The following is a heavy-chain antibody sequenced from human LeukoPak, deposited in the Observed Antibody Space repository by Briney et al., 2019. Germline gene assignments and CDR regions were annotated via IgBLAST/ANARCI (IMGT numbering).Heavy chain of an antibody. J-gene: IGHJ4*02. Sequence: GGSLRLSCAAYGFTFSSYAMSWVRQAPGKGLEWVSAISGSGGSTYYADSVKGRFTISRDNSKNTLYLQMNSLRAEDTAVYYCAKDVAMWLLLNYSDYWGQGTLVTVSS. CDR1: GFTFSSYA. D-gene: IGHD3-22*01. V-gene: IGHV3-23*01. CDR3: AKDVAMWLLLNYSDY. CDR2: ISGSGGST.